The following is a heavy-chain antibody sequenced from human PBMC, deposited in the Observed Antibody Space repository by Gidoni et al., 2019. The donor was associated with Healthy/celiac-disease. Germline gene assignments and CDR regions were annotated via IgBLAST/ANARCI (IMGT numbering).Heavy chain of an antibody. V-gene: IGHV3-48*02. CDR3: ARDRYSSSPGSYYYYGMDV. CDR1: VFTFSSYS. D-gene: IGHD6-6*01. Sequence: EVQLVESGGVLVQPGWSLRLSCAASVFTFSSYSMNWVRQAPGKGLEWVSYISSSSSTIYYADSVKGRFNISRDNDKNAMYLQMNSLRDEDTAVYYCARDRYSSSPGSYYYYGMDVWGQGTTVTVSS. J-gene: IGHJ6*02. CDR2: ISSSSSTI.